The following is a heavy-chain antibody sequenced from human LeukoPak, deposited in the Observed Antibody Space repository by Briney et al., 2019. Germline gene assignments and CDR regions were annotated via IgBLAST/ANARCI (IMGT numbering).Heavy chain of an antibody. CDR1: GYTLTVYY. CDR2: INPNSGGT. J-gene: IGHJ6*02. CDR3: AGGLVRSYYGMGV. D-gene: IGHD6-6*01. V-gene: IGHV1-2*02. Sequence: VVSVKVSCKASGYTLTVYYMHWVRRAPGQGLECVGGINPNSGGTTYAQKFQGRVTMTRDTSISTAYMELSRLRSDDTAVYYCAGGLVRSYYGMGVWGQGTTVTVSS.